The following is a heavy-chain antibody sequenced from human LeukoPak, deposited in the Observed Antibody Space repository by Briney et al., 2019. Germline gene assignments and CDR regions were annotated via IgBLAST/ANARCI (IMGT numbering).Heavy chain of an antibody. Sequence: SETLSLTCTVSGGSISSYYWSWIRQPPGKGLEGIGYIYYSGSTNYNPSLTSRVTISVDTSKNQFSLNLSSVTAADTAVYYCARHFSGYSYFDYWGQGTLVTVSS. D-gene: IGHD3-22*01. CDR3: ARHFSGYSYFDY. CDR2: IYYSGST. CDR1: GGSISSYY. V-gene: IGHV4-59*08. J-gene: IGHJ4*02.